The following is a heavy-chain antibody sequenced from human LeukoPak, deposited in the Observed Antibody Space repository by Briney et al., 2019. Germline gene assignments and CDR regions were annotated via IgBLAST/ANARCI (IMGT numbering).Heavy chain of an antibody. J-gene: IGHJ4*02. CDR1: GFNFNSYG. CDR3: APPAADCGGDCYSDY. CDR2: ISYDGSNK. V-gene: IGHV3-30*03. D-gene: IGHD2-21*02. Sequence: PGGSLRLSCATSGFNFNSYGMHWVRQAPGKGLEWVAVISYDGSNKYYADSVKGRFTISRDNSKNTLYLQMNSLRAEDTAVYYCAPPAADCGGDCYSDYWGQGTLVTVSS.